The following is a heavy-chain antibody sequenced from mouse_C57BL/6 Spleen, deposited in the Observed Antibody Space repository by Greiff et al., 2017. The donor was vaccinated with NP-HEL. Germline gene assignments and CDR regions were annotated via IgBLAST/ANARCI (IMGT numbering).Heavy chain of an antibody. D-gene: IGHD3-3*01. CDR2: IDPADSYT. J-gene: IGHJ4*01. Sequence: VQLQQPGAELVRPGTSVKLSCKASGYTFTSYWMHWVKQRPGQGLEWIGVIDPADSYTNYNQKFKGKATLTVDTSSSTAYMQLSSLTSEDSAVYYCARKGRGAMDYWGQGTSVTVSS. CDR1: GYTFTSYW. V-gene: IGHV1-59*01. CDR3: ARKGRGAMDY.